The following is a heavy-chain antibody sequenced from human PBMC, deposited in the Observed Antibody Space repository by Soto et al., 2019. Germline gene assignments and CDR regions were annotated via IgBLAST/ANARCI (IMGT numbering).Heavy chain of an antibody. CDR3: TREQTSTVVTQ. CDR1: AGSISSGDYY. V-gene: IGHV4-61*08. Sequence: SETLSLACTVSAGSISSGDYYWSWIRQPPGKGLEWIAYLYYSGSTNYNPSLESRVTISVDTSKNQFSLKLSSVTAADTAVYYCTREQTSTVVTQWGQGTLVTVSS. D-gene: IGHD4-17*01. J-gene: IGHJ4*02. CDR2: LYYSGST.